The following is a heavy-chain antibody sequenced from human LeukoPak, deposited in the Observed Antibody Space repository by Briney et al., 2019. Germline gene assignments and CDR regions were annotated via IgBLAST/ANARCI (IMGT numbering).Heavy chain of an antibody. CDR3: ARGTKYGSGSYYDVDPPGY. J-gene: IGHJ4*02. CDR2: ITNSGENT. CDR1: GFSFPYG. Sequence: GGSLRLSCEASGFSFPYGMSWVRQAPGKGLEWVSGITNSGENTYYADSVKGRFTISRDNSKNTLYLQMNSLRAEDTAVYYCARGTKYGSGSYYDVDPPGYWGQGTLVTVSS. V-gene: IGHV3-23*01. D-gene: IGHD3-10*01.